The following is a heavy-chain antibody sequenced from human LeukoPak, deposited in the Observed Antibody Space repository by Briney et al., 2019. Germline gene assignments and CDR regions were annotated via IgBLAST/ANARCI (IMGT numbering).Heavy chain of an antibody. CDR2: IKQDGSEK. D-gene: IGHD2-2*01. V-gene: IGHV3-7*01. CDR3: ARGGGTSYPFDY. J-gene: IGHJ4*02. Sequence: QSGGSLRLSCAASGFTFSSYWMSWVRQAPAKGVEWVANIKQDGSEKYYVDSVKGRFTISRDNAKNSLYLQMNSRRAEDTAVYYCARGGGTSYPFDYWGQGTLVTVSS. CDR1: GFTFSSYW.